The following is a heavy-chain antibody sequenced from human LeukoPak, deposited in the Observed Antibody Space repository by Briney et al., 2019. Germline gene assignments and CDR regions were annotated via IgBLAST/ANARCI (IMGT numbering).Heavy chain of an antibody. CDR3: ARVVDYASPGFDY. D-gene: IGHD2-2*01. Sequence: TSQTLSLTCTVSSGSISSGDYYWSWIRQPPGKGLEWIGYIYYSGSTYYNPSLKSRVTISVDTSKNQFSLKLSSVTAADTAVYYCARVVDYASPGFDYWGQGTLVTVSS. J-gene: IGHJ4*02. V-gene: IGHV4-30-4*08. CDR2: IYYSGST. CDR1: SGSISSGDYY.